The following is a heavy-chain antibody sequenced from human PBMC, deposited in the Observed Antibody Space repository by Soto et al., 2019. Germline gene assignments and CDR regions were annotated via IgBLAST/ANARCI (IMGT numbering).Heavy chain of an antibody. CDR1: GFTFSSYA. CDR2: ISGSGGST. Sequence: PGGSLRLSCAASGFTFSSYAMSWVRQAPGKGLEWVSAISGSGGSTYYADSVKGRFTISRDNSKNTLYLQMNSLRAEDTAVYYCAKDGLPPKLRFLEWLPYFDYWGQGTLVTVSS. D-gene: IGHD3-3*01. V-gene: IGHV3-23*01. CDR3: AKDGLPPKLRFLEWLPYFDY. J-gene: IGHJ4*02.